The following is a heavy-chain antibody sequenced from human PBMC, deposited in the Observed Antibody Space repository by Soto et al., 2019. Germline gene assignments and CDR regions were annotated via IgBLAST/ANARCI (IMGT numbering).Heavy chain of an antibody. V-gene: IGHV2-5*02. CDR1: GFSLSTSGVG. CDR3: AHIPITIFCLVISSFDY. Sequence: QITLRESGPTLVNPTQTLPLTCIFSGFSLSTSGVGVGWIRQTPGKALEWLALIYWDDDKRYSPSRKSRLTITKDTSKNQVVVTMINMDPVDTATYYCAHIPITIFCLVISSFDYWGQGTLVTVSS. D-gene: IGHD3-9*01. CDR2: IYWDDDK. J-gene: IGHJ4*02.